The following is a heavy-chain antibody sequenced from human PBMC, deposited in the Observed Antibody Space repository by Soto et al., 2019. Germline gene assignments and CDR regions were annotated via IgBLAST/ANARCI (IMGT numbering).Heavy chain of an antibody. V-gene: IGHV3-30*18. Sequence: QVQLVESGGGVVQPGRSLRLSCAASGFTFSSYGMHWVRQAPGKGLEWVAVISYDESNKFYVDSVKGRFTISRDNSKNTLYLQMNSLRGEDTAVYYCAKKGLSGTTRGPFDYWGQGTLVTVSS. CDR2: ISYDESNK. CDR1: GFTFSSYG. CDR3: AKKGLSGTTRGPFDY. D-gene: IGHD1-7*01. J-gene: IGHJ4*02.